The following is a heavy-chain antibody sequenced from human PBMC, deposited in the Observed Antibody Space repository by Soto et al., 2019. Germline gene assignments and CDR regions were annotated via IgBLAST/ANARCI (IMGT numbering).Heavy chain of an antibody. CDR2: IIPIFGTA. J-gene: IGHJ5*02. Sequence: SVKVSCKASGGTFSSYAISWVRQAPGQGLEWMGGIIPIFGTANYAQKFQGRVTITADESTSTAYMELSSLRSEDTAVYYCARDSSGRGSGYYGPWFDPWGQGTQVTSPQ. D-gene: IGHD3-22*01. V-gene: IGHV1-69*13. CDR1: GGTFSSYA. CDR3: ARDSSGRGSGYYGPWFDP.